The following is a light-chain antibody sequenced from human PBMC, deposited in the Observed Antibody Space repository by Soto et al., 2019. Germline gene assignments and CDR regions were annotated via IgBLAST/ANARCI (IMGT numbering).Light chain of an antibody. J-gene: IGKJ3*01. Sequence: IQMTQSPSSLSASVGDRVTITCRASQRISNYLNWYQQKPGKAPKLLIYAASNLQSGVPSRFSGRGSGTDFTLTIRTLQPDDFATYSCQQTYSTPFTFGTGTKVAIE. V-gene: IGKV1-39*01. CDR3: QQTYSTPFT. CDR2: AAS. CDR1: QRISNY.